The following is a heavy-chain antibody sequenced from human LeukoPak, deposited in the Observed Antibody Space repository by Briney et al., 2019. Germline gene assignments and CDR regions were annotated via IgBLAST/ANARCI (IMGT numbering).Heavy chain of an antibody. J-gene: IGHJ4*02. CDR1: GFTFSDYY. CDR3: ARCSSTSCYSNY. V-gene: IGHV3-11*01. Sequence: GGSLRLSCAASGFTFSDYYMSWIRQAPGKGLEWVSYISSSGDTTYSADSVKGRFTISRDNAKNSLYLQMNSLRADDTAVYYCARCSSTSCYSNYWGQGTLVTVSS. D-gene: IGHD2-2*01. CDR2: ISSSGDTT.